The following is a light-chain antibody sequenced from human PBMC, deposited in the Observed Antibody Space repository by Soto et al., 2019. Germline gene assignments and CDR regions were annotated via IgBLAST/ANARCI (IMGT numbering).Light chain of an antibody. CDR3: QQYGSSIT. J-gene: IGKJ5*01. V-gene: IGKV3-20*01. CDR2: GAS. CDR1: QGISSD. Sequence: EKVMTQSPATLSVSPGERATLSCRASQGISSDLAWYQQIPGQGPRLLIYGASSRATGIPDRFSGSGSATDFTLTISGLEPEDFAVYYCQQYGSSITFGQGTRLEIK.